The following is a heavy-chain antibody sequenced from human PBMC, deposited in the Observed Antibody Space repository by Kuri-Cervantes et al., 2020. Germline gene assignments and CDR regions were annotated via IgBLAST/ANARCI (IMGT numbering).Heavy chain of an antibody. D-gene: IGHD1-26*01. Sequence: ASVKVSCKASGYTFTTYYMHWVRQAPGQGLEWMGIINPSGGSTTYAQKFQGRVTMTRDTSTSTVYMELSSLRSEDTAVYYCAREGGASEYDFDSWGRGTLVTVSS. CDR1: GYTFTTYY. CDR2: INPSGGST. CDR3: AREGGASEYDFDS. J-gene: IGHJ4*02. V-gene: IGHV1-46*01.